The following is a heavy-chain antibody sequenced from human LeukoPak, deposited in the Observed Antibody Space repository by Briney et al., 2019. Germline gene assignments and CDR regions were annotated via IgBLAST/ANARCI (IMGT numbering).Heavy chain of an antibody. V-gene: IGHV4-59*01. J-gene: IGHJ5*02. Sequence: PSETLSLTCTVSGGSISSYYWSWIRQPPGKGLEWIGYIYYSGSTNYNPSLKSRVTISVDTSKNQFSLKLSSVTAADTAVYYCARDQHDFWGPIPNNWFDPWGQGTLVTVSS. CDR2: IYYSGST. CDR3: ARDQHDFWGPIPNNWFDP. D-gene: IGHD3-3*01. CDR1: GGSISSYY.